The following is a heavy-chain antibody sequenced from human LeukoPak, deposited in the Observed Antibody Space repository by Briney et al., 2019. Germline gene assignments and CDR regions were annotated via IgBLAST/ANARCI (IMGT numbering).Heavy chain of an antibody. Sequence: PSETLSLTCTVSGASISDYYWSWIRQSAGKGLEWIGHLYTRWSTNYNPSLKSRVTMSVDTSKNQFSLRLNSLTAADTAIYYCARDNCGGDCFHDYWGQGTLVTVSS. CDR2: LYTRWST. CDR3: ARDNCGGDCFHDY. J-gene: IGHJ4*02. V-gene: IGHV4-4*07. CDR1: GASISDYY. D-gene: IGHD2-21*02.